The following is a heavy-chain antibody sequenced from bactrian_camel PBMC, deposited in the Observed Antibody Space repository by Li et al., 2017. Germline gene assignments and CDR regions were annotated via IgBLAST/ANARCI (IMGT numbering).Heavy chain of an antibody. CDR2: IYSDGETT. D-gene: IGHD6*01. J-gene: IGHJ6*01. V-gene: IGHV3S6*01. CDR1: GFTSSSYS. CDR3: GASSVCPPYGTNWGSWPDFGN. Sequence: HVQLVESGGGLVQPGGSLRLSCLASGFTSSSYSMNWVRQPLGKGLEWIAGIYSDGETTNYADSVKGRFTISQDNAKNTVFLQMDSLKPEGTAMYYCGASSVCPPYGTNWGSWPDFGNWGQGTQVTVS.